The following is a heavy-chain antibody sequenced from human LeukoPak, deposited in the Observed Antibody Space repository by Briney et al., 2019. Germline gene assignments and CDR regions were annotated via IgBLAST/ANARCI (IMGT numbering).Heavy chain of an antibody. D-gene: IGHD3-10*01. Sequence: GASVKVSCKASGYTFTSYGISWVRQAPGQGLEWMGWISAYNGNTNYAQKLQGRVTMTTDTSTSTAYMELRSLRSDDTAVYYCARGTMAQGVIISTPVEDYWGQGTLVTVSS. CDR3: ARGTMAQGVIISTPVEDY. CDR2: ISAYNGNT. V-gene: IGHV1-18*01. J-gene: IGHJ4*02. CDR1: GYTFTSYG.